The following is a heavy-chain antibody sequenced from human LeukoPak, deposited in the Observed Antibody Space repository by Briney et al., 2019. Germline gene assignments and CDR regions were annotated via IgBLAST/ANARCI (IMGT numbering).Heavy chain of an antibody. CDR1: GFTFSNYG. J-gene: IGHJ4*02. CDR2: ISYDGSNK. V-gene: IGHV3-30*18. D-gene: IGHD6-13*01. CDR3: AKGNVAAAGRYFDY. Sequence: QPGRSLRLSCAASGFTFSNYGMHWVRQAPGKGLEWVALISYDGSNKYFADSVKGRFTISRDNSKNTLYLQMHSLRAGDTAVYYCAKGNVAAAGRYFDYWGQGTLVTVSS.